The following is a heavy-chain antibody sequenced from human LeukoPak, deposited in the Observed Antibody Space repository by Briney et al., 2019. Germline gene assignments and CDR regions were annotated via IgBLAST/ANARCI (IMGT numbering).Heavy chain of an antibody. CDR2: IYYSGST. CDR1: GGSISSGGYY. CDR3: ARCIIPSVAAFDI. D-gene: IGHD3-16*01. V-gene: IGHV4-31*03. Sequence: SSQTLSLTCTVSGGSISSGGYYWSWIRQHPGKGLEWIGYIYYSGSTYYNPSLKSRVTISVDTSKNQFSLKLSSVTAADTAVYYCARCIIPSVAAFDIWGQGTMVTVSS. J-gene: IGHJ3*02.